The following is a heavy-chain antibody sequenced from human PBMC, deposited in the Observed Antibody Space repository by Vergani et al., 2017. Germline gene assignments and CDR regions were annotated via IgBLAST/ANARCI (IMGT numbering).Heavy chain of an antibody. V-gene: IGHV1-69*02. CDR3: ARPSYGSGILGFDY. Sequence: QVQLVQSGAEVKKPGSSVKVSCKTSGGTFSSYTISWVRQAPGQGLEWMGRIIPILGIANYAQKFQGRITITADKSTSTAYMELSSLRSEDTAVYYCARPSYGSGILGFDYWGQGTLVTVSS. CDR1: GGTFSSYT. J-gene: IGHJ4*02. CDR2: IIPILGIA. D-gene: IGHD3-10*01.